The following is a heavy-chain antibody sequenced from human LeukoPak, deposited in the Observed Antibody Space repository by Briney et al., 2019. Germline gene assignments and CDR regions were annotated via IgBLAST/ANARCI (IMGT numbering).Heavy chain of an antibody. CDR3: ARTRRTGATQYYFDY. V-gene: IGHV3-7*01. Sequence: GGSLRLSCAASGFTFSSYWMSWVRQAPGKGLEWVANIKQDGSEKYYVDSVKGRFTISRDNAKNSLYLQMNSLRAEDTAVYYCARTRRTGATQYYFDYWGRGTLVTVSS. J-gene: IGHJ4*02. CDR2: IKQDGSEK. D-gene: IGHD1-26*01. CDR1: GFTFSSYW.